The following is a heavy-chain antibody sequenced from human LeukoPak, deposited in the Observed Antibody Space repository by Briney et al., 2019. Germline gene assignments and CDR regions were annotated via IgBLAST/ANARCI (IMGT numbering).Heavy chain of an antibody. CDR2: INHSGST. D-gene: IGHD1-7*01. Sequence: SETLSLTCAVYGGSFSGYYWSWTRQPPGKGLEWIGEINHSGSTNYNPSLKSRVTISVDTSKNQFSLKLSSVTAADTAVYYCAKEWGQYNWNYELYYWGQGTLVTVSS. J-gene: IGHJ4*02. V-gene: IGHV4-34*01. CDR1: GGSFSGYY. CDR3: AKEWGQYNWNYELYY.